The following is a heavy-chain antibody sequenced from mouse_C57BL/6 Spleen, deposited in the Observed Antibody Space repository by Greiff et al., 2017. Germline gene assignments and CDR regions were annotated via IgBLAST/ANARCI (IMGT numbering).Heavy chain of an antibody. V-gene: IGHV1-63*01. CDR1: GYTFTNYW. D-gene: IGHD1-1*01. CDR2: IYPGGGYT. CDR3: ATFITTGAMDD. J-gene: IGHJ4*01. Sequence: QVQLQQSGAELVRPGTSVKMSCKASGYTFTNYWIGWAKQRPGHGLEWIGDIYPGGGYTNYNEKFKGKATLTADKSSSTAYMQFSSLTSEDSAIYYCATFITTGAMDDWGQGTSVTVSS.